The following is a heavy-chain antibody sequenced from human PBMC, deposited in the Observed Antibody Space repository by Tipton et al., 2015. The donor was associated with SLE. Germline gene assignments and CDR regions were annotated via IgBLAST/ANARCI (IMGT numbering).Heavy chain of an antibody. D-gene: IGHD1-20*01. CDR2: ISSRGDRT. CDR1: GFTFSSYA. V-gene: IGHV3-23*01. Sequence: SLRLSCAASGFTFSSYAMSWVRQAPGKGLEWVSTISSRGDRTYYADSVKGRFTISRDNSKNTLYLQMNSLRVEDTAVYYCAREDNFKAFDIWGQGTMVTVSS. CDR3: AREDNFKAFDI. J-gene: IGHJ3*02.